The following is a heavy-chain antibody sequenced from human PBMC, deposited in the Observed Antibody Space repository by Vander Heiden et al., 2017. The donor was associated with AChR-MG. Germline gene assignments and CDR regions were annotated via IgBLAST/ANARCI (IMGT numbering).Heavy chain of an antibody. CDR1: GFTFTSYA. CDR2: ISGTGAST. J-gene: IGHJ6*02. CDR3: ARGTVVVVVAGMDV. V-gene: IGHV3-23*01. D-gene: IGHD2-2*01. Sequence: EVQLLESGGGLVQPGGSLRLSCTASGFTFTSYAMSWVRQAPGKGLEWVSGISGTGASTYYADSVKGRFTISRDNSKNNLYLQMSSLRAEDTAIYYCARGTVVVVVAGMDVWGQGTTVTVSS.